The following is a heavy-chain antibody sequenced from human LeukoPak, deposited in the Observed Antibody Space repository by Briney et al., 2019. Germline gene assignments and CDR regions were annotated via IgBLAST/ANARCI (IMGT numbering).Heavy chain of an antibody. V-gene: IGHV4-59*01. Sequence: SSETLSLTCTVSGGSISSYYWSWIRQPPGKGLEWIGYIYYSGSTNYNPSLKSRVTISVDTSKDQFSLKLSSVTAADTAVYYCARGRLRFLEWLSPPVAFDIWGQGTMVTVSS. J-gene: IGHJ3*02. CDR3: ARGRLRFLEWLSPPVAFDI. CDR2: IYYSGST. D-gene: IGHD3-3*01. CDR1: GGSISSYY.